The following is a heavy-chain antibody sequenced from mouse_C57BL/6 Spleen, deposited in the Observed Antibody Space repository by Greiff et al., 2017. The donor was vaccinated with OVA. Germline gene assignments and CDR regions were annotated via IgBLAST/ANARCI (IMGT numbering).Heavy chain of an antibody. CDR3: ASGSNWDDWFAY. D-gene: IGHD4-1*01. J-gene: IGHJ3*01. CDR2: ISYSGST. CDR1: GYSITSGYD. Sequence: EVKLVESGPGMVKPSQSLSLTCTVTGYSITSGYDWHWIRHFPGNKLEWMGYISYSGSTNYNPSLKSRISITPDTSKNHFFLKLNSVTTEDTATYYCASGSNWDDWFAYWGQGTLVTVSA. V-gene: IGHV3-1*01.